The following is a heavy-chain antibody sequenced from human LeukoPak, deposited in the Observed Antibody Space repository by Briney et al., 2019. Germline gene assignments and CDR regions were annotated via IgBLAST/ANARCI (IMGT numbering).Heavy chain of an antibody. D-gene: IGHD3-9*01. Sequence: SETLSLTCTVSGGSLSSYYWTWIRQPPGNGLEWIGYIYYSGSTNYNPSLKSRVTISVDTSKNQFSLKLSSVTVADTAVYYCARGLKFYDILTAYYTFPYFDYWGQGALVTVSS. CDR1: GGSLSSYY. V-gene: IGHV4-59*01. J-gene: IGHJ4*02. CDR2: IYYSGST. CDR3: ARGLKFYDILTAYYTFPYFDY.